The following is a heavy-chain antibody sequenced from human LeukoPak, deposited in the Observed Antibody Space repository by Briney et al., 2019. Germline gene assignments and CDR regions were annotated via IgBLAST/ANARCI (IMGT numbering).Heavy chain of an antibody. CDR2: ISYTGDET. J-gene: IGHJ4*02. V-gene: IGHV3-64*01. D-gene: IGHD4-23*01. CDR1: GFTFSHFF. Sequence: PGGSLRLSCAGSGFTFSHFFMHWVRQAPGKGLEYVSAISYTGDETYYAKSVKGRFTVSRDNSKNTLYLQMGSLRPEDTAIYFCARDPSVGGYGGSELDFWGQGTLVTVSS. CDR3: ARDPSVGGYGGSELDF.